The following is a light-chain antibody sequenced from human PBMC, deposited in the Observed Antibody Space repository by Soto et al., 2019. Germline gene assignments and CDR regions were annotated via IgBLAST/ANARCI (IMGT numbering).Light chain of an antibody. Sequence: QSALTQPASVSGSPGQSITISCTGTSSDVGLYNYVSWYQHHPGKAPKLMIYDVSDRPSGVPDRFSGSKSGNTASLTISGLQTDDEADYFCFSYTANDNWVFGGGTKVTVL. V-gene: IGLV2-14*01. CDR1: SSDVGLYNY. CDR3: FSYTANDNWV. J-gene: IGLJ3*02. CDR2: DVS.